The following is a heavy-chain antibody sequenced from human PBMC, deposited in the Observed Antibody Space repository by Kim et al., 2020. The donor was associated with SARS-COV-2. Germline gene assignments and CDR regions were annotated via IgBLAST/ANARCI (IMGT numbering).Heavy chain of an antibody. V-gene: IGHV1-69*13. CDR2: IIPIFGTA. Sequence: SVKVSCKASGGTFSSYAISWVRQAPGQGLEWMGGIIPIFGTANYAQKFQGRVTITADESTSTAYMELSSLRSEDTAVYYCARKFGKIYGMDVWGQGTTVTVSS. D-gene: IGHD3-10*01. J-gene: IGHJ6*02. CDR3: ARKFGKIYGMDV. CDR1: GGTFSSYA.